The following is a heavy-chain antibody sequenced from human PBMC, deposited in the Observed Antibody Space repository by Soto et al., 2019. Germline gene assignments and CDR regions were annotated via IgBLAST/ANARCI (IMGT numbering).Heavy chain of an antibody. J-gene: IGHJ4*02. V-gene: IGHV4-59*01. CDR1: GTSISSYY. Sequence: SETLSLTCTVSGTSISSYYWSWIRQPPGKGLEWIANIHYSGTTNYNPSLASRVTLSVDTSKNQFSLKMTSVTAADRAMYYCAKEVRDWLLSFDYWGQGTLVTVSS. CDR2: IHYSGTT. D-gene: IGHD3-9*01. CDR3: AKEVRDWLLSFDY.